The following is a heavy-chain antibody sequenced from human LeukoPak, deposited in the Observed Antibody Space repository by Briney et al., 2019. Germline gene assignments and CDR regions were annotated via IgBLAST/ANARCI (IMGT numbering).Heavy chain of an antibody. CDR3: ARDPTANYDILTGYYRNYYYGMDV. CDR2: ISAYNGNT. V-gene: IGHV1-18*01. D-gene: IGHD3-9*01. CDR1: GYTFTSYG. J-gene: IGHJ6*02. Sequence: ASVKVSCKASGYTFTSYGISWVRQAPGQGLEWMGWISAYNGNTNDAQKLQGRVTMTTDTSTSTAYMELRSLRSDDTAVYYCARDPTANYDILTGYYRNYYYGMDVWGQGTTVTVSS.